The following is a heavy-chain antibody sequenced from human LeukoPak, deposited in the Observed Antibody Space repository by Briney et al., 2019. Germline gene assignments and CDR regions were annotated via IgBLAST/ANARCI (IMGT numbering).Heavy chain of an antibody. J-gene: IGHJ5*02. CDR2: ISSSGSTI. CDR1: GFTFSDYY. Sequence: GGSLRLSRAASGFTFSDYYMSWIRQAPGKGLEWVSYISSSGSTIYYADSVKGRFTISRDNAKNSLYLQMNSLRAEDTAVYYCARDKRQEDWFDPWGQGTLVTVSS. CDR3: ARDKRQEDWFDP. V-gene: IGHV3-11*01.